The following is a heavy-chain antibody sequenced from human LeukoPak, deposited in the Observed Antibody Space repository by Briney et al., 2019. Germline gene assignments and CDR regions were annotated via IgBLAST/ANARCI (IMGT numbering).Heavy chain of an antibody. Sequence: GGSLRLSCAASGFTLRSYWMYWVRQVPGKGLEYVSRIDNDGSGTTYAGSVKGRFTISRDNGNNGVFLQMNSLRAEDTAMYYCARGGPDHAFDVWGQGTMVTVSS. CDR3: ARGGPDHAFDV. V-gene: IGHV3-74*03. D-gene: IGHD1-14*01. CDR1: GFTLRSYW. J-gene: IGHJ3*01. CDR2: IDNDGSGT.